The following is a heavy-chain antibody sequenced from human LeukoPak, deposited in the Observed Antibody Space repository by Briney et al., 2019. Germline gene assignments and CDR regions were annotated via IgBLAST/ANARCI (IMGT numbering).Heavy chain of an antibody. CDR1: GYTFTSYG. D-gene: IGHD6-6*01. V-gene: IGHV1-2*02. J-gene: IGHJ5*02. CDR3: ARAGSSSYNWFDP. CDR2: INPNSGGT. Sequence: ASVKVSCKASGYTFTSYGISWVRQAPGQGLEWMGWINPNSGGTNYAQKFQGRVTMTRDTSISTAYMELSRLRSDDTAVYYCARAGSSSYNWFDPWGQGTLVTVSS.